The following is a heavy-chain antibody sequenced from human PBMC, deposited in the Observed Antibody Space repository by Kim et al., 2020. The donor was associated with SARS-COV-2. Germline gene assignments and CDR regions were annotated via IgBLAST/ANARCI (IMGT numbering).Heavy chain of an antibody. CDR1: GYTFSNYG. J-gene: IGHJ4*02. CDR3: ARGRDYYGSGSYEEG. Sequence: ASVKVSCKASGYTFSNYGITWVRQAPGQGLEWMGWISAYNGITDYAQKFQGRVTMTTDTSTSTAYMELRSLISDDTAVYYCARGRDYYGSGSYEEGWGQGTLVTVSS. D-gene: IGHD3-10*01. CDR2: ISAYNGIT. V-gene: IGHV1-18*04.